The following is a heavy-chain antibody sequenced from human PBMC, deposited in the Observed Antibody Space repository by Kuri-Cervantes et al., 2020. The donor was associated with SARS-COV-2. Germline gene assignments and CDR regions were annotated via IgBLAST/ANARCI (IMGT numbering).Heavy chain of an antibody. CDR2: IIPIFGTA. J-gene: IGHJ4*02. D-gene: IGHD6-13*01. CDR3: ATAGPTQQLVVGGFDY. CDR1: GGTFSSYA. V-gene: IGHV1-69*06. Sequence: SVKVSCKASGGTFSSYAISWVRQAPGQGLEWMGGIIPIFGTANYAQKFQGRVTITADKSTSTAYMELSSLRSEDTAVYYCATAGPTQQLVVGGFDYWGQGTLVTVSS.